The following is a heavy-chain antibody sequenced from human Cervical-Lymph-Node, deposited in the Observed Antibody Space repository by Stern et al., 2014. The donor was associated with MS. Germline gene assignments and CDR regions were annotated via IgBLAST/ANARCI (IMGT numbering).Heavy chain of an antibody. J-gene: IGHJ4*02. D-gene: IGHD3-22*01. CDR1: GFTFSSYS. Sequence: EVQLVESGGGLVKPGGSLRLSCAASGFTFSSYSMNWVRQAPGKGLEWVSSISSSSSYIYYADSVKGRFAISRDNAKNSLYLQMNSLRAEDTAGYYCARLSYYYDSSGLDYWGQGTLVTVSS. V-gene: IGHV3-21*01. CDR2: ISSSSSYI. CDR3: ARLSYYYDSSGLDY.